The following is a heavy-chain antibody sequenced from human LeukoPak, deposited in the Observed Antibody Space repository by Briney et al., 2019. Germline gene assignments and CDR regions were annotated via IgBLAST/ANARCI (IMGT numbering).Heavy chain of an antibody. CDR2: INPSSGGT. V-gene: IGHV1-2*02. D-gene: IGHD2-15*01. CDR3: ARGVVAATFYYYMDV. J-gene: IGHJ6*03. CDR1: GYTFTSYY. Sequence: GASVKVSCKASGYTFTSYYMHWVRQAPGQGLEWMGWINPSSGGTNYPQNFQGKVTMTRDTSLSTAYMEVSGLRSDDTAVYYCARGVVAATFYYYMDVWGKGTTVTVSS.